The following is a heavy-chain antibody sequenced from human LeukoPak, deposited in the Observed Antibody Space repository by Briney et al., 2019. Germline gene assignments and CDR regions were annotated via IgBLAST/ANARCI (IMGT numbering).Heavy chain of an antibody. V-gene: IGHV3-20*04. D-gene: IGHD2-15*01. CDR1: GFTFDDYG. Sequence: PGGSLRLSCAASGFTFDDYGMSWVRQAPGKGLEWVSGINWSGVRTGYADSLKGRFTISRDNAKNTLYLQMNSLRAEDTATYYCAKDHSGPTWYYYGMDVWGQGTTVTVSS. J-gene: IGHJ6*02. CDR3: AKDHSGPTWYYYGMDV. CDR2: INWSGVRT.